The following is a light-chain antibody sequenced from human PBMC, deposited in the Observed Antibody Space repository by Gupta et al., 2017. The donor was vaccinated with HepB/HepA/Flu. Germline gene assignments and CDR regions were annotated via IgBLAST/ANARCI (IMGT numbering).Light chain of an antibody. CDR2: DDS. V-gene: IGLV3-21*03. J-gene: IGLJ2*01. CDR1: NIGRKG. Sequence: SYVLTQPPSVSVAPGKTARITCGGNNIGRKGVHWYQQKPGQAPVLVVYDDSDRPSGIPERFSGSNSGNTATLTISRVEAGDEADYYCQVWDSISDHVEFGGGTKLTVL. CDR3: QVWDSISDHVE.